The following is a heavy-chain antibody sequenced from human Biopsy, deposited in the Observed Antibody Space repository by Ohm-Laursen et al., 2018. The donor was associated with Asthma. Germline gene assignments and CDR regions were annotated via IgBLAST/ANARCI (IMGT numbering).Heavy chain of an antibody. V-gene: IGHV3-21*01. CDR2: ISSTSTYI. J-gene: IGHJ4*02. CDR3: SRDRGESGYDFGRYDY. CDR1: GFSFDDYA. Sequence: SLRLSCTASGFSFDDYAMFWVRQAPGKGLEWVSSISSTSTYIYYADSVKGRFTISRDNAKNSLYLQMNSLRAEDTAVYYCSRDRGESGYDFGRYDYWGQGTLVTVSS. D-gene: IGHD5-12*01.